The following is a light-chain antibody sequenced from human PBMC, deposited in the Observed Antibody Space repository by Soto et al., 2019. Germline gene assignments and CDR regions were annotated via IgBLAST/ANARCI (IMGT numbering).Light chain of an antibody. CDR1: QNVSSN. V-gene: IGKV3-11*01. CDR2: DAS. CDR3: QQRSNWPLT. J-gene: IGKJ4*01. Sequence: EIVLTQSPATLSLSPGERATLSCRASQNVSSNLLVWYQQHPGQAPRLLIYDASNRATGIPARFSGSGSGTDFTLTISSLEPEDFAVYYCQQRSNWPLTFGGGTKVDIK.